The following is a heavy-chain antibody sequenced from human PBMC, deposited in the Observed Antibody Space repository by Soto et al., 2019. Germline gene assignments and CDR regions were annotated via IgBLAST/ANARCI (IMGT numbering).Heavy chain of an antibody. CDR2: IWYDGSNK. CDR3: ATNWGFGTGTTDY. D-gene: IGHD1-1*01. Sequence: QVQLVESGGGVVQSGRSLRLSCAASGFTFSSYGMHWVRQAPGKGLEWVAVIWYDGSNKYYADSVKGRFTVSRDNSKNTLYLKMTSLRAEDTAVYYGATNWGFGTGTTDYWGQGTLVTVSS. CDR1: GFTFSSYG. J-gene: IGHJ4*02. V-gene: IGHV3-33*01.